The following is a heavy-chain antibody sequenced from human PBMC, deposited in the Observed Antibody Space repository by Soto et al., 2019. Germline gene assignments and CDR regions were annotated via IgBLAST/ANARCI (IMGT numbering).Heavy chain of an antibody. J-gene: IGHJ5*01. CDR3: AQSDGFGECDS. Sequence: QITLKESGPTLVKPTQTLTLTCTFSGFSLTTSGVGVGWIRQPPGKALEWLALIYWDDDKRYSPSLKSRLTITKDTATNQVGLTMTNMDPVDTATYLCAQSDGFGECDSWCQGTLVTVSS. V-gene: IGHV2-5*02. CDR1: GFSLTTSGVG. CDR2: IYWDDDK. D-gene: IGHD3-10*01.